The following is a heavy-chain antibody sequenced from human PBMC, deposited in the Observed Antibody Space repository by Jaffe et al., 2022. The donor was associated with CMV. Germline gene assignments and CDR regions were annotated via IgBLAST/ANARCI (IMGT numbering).Heavy chain of an antibody. V-gene: IGHV5-51*01. D-gene: IGHD6-13*01. J-gene: IGHJ4*02. CDR3: ARRYSSSWYYASSYYFDY. CDR2: IYPGDSDT. Sequence: EVQLVQSGAEVKKPGESLKISCKGSGYSFTSYWIGWVRQMPGKGLEWMGIIYPGDSDTRYSPSFQGQVTISADKSISTAYLQWSSLKASDTAMYYCARRYSSSWYYASSYYFDYWGQGTLVTVSS. CDR1: GYSFTSYW.